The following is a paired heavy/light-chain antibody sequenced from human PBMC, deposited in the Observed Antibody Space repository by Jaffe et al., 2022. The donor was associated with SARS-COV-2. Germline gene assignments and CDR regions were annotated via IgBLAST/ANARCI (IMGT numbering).Heavy chain of an antibody. V-gene: IGHV3-53*02. D-gene: IGHD6-19*01. CDR3: ARGAVAGPRGDV. J-gene: IGHJ6*04. CDR2: IESGGIT. Sequence: DVQVVETGGGLIQPGGSLTLSCVASGFTVSDNYMSWVRQAPGKGLEWVSLIESGGITYYEDSVRGRFTISRDKSKNTVFLQMNSLRVEDTAVYFCARGAVAGPRGDVWGKGTTVTVSS. CDR1: GFTVSDNY.
Light chain of an antibody. CDR3: MQGLHTPWT. CDR1: QSLLRSNGLNY. CDR2: LGS. J-gene: IGKJ1*01. V-gene: IGKV2-28*01. Sequence: EIVMTQSPLSLSVAPGEPATISCRPSQSLLRSNGLNYLDWYLQKPGQSPHLLIYLGSNRASGVPDRFSGSGSATEFTLKISRVEAEDVGVYYCMQGLHTPWTFGQGTKVEI.